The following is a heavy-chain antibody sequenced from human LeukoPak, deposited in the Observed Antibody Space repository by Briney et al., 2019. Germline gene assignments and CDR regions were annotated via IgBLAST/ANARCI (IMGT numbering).Heavy chain of an antibody. D-gene: IGHD2-2*01. V-gene: IGHV3-74*01. J-gene: IGHJ4*02. CDR1: GFTFSTYY. Sequence: GGSLRLSCAASGFTFSTYYIHWVRQAPGMGLEWVSHIEGDGSSPSHADSVKGRFTISGDTAKNTVYLQMNSLRGEDTAVYYCARSSSASYDFWGQGTLVTVSS. CDR3: ARSSSASYDF. CDR2: IEGDGSSP.